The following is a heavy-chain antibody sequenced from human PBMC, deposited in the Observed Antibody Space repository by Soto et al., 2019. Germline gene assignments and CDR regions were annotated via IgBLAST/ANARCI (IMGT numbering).Heavy chain of an antibody. CDR2: IYYSGST. J-gene: IGHJ3*02. D-gene: IGHD3-22*01. Sequence: SETLSLTCTVSGGSIISGDYYFICIRQPPWNGLEWIGYIYYSGSTYYNPSLKSRVTISVDTSKNQFSLKLSSVTAADTAVYYCARATHYYDSSGYYLDAFDIWGQGTMVTVSS. V-gene: IGHV4-30-4*01. CDR3: ARATHYYDSSGYYLDAFDI. CDR1: GGSIISGDYY.